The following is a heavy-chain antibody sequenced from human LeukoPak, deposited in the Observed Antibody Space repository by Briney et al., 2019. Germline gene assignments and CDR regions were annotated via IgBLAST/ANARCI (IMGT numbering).Heavy chain of an antibody. CDR3: ARADTATGWYGGFDY. CDR2: ISYEGSVK. V-gene: IGHV3-30*04. CDR1: GFTFSTYT. Sequence: GGSLRLSCAASGFTFSTYTMHWVRQAPGKGLEWVAVISYEGSVKFYADSVKGRFTISRDNSKNTFYLQMNSLRPEDTAVFYCARADTATGWYGGFDYWGQGTLVTVSS. D-gene: IGHD6-19*01. J-gene: IGHJ4*02.